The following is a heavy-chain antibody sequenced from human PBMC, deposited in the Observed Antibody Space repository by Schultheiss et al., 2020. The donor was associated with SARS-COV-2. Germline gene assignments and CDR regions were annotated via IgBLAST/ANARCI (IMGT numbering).Heavy chain of an antibody. J-gene: IGHJ6*02. V-gene: IGHV4-39*07. CDR2: IYTSGST. CDR1: GGSISSSSYY. Sequence: SETLSLTCTVSGGSISSSSYYWGWIRQPPGKGLEWIGRIYTSGSTYYNPSLKSRVTISVDTSKNQFSLKLTSVTAADTAVYYCASSPIGGRTGMDVWGQGTTVTVSS. CDR3: ASSPIGGRTGMDV.